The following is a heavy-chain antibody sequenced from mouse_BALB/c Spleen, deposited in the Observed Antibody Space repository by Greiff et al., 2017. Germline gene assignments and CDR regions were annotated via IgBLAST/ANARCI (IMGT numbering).Heavy chain of an antibody. Sequence: QVHVKQSGAELAKPGASVKMSCKASGYTFTSYWMHWVKQRPGQGLEWIGYINPSTGYTEYNQKFKDKATLTADKSSSTAYMQLSSLTSEDSAVYYCARIYRYDVAYWGQGTLVTVSA. CDR1: GYTFTSYW. J-gene: IGHJ3*01. CDR3: ARIYRYDVAY. V-gene: IGHV1-7*01. CDR2: INPSTGYT. D-gene: IGHD2-14*01.